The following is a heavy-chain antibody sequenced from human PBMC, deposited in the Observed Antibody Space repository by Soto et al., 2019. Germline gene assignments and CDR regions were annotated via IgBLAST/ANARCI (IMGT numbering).Heavy chain of an antibody. V-gene: IGHV1-18*01. D-gene: IGHD1-1*01. CDR2: ISAYNGNT. CDR3: ARDLEAGTTAYYYYYGMDV. Sequence: QVQLVQSGAEVKKPGASVKVSCKASGSTFTSYGISWVRQAPGQGLAWLGWISAYNGNTNYAQKLQGRVTMTTDTSTSTAYMELRSLRSDDTAVYYCARDLEAGTTAYYYYYGMDVWGQGTTVTVSS. J-gene: IGHJ6*02. CDR1: GSTFTSYG.